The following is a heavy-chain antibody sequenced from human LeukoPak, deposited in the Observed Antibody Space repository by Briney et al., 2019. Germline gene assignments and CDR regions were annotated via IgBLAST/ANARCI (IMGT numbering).Heavy chain of an antibody. CDR3: TRHGSTVTEWSFPFDS. CDR2: IRSKVNNYAT. CDR1: GFTFSGSA. D-gene: IGHD4-17*01. J-gene: IGHJ4*02. V-gene: IGHV3-73*01. Sequence: PGGSLRLSCTTSGFTFSGSAIHWVRQASGKGLEWVGRIRSKVNNYATAYAASVKGRFTISRDESKNTAYLQMNSLKTEDTAVYYCTRHGSTVTEWSFPFDSWGQGTLVTVSS.